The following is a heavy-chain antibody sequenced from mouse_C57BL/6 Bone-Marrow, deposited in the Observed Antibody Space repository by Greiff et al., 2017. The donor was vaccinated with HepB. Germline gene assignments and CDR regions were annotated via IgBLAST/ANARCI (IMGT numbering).Heavy chain of an antibody. V-gene: IGHV1-63*01. J-gene: IGHJ1*03. CDR1: GYTFTNYW. CDR3: ARGGPWYFDV. Sequence: QVHVKQSGAELVRPGTSVKMSCKASGYTFTNYWIGWAKQRPGHGLEWIGDIYPGGGYTNYNEKFKGKATLTADKSSSTAYMQFSSLTSEDSAIYYCARGGPWYFDVWGTGTTVTVSS. CDR2: IYPGGGYT.